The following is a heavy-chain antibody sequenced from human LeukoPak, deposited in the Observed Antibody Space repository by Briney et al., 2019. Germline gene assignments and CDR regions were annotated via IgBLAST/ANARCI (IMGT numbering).Heavy chain of an antibody. Sequence: GGSLRLSCAASGFTFSNAGMSWVRQAPGKGLEWVGRIKSKTDGGTTDYAAPVKGRFTISRDDSKNTLYLQMNSLKTEDTAVYYGTTDLVPITMIVVVDYWGQGSLVTVCS. J-gene: IGHJ4*02. CDR3: TTDLVPITMIVVVDY. CDR1: GFTFSNAG. D-gene: IGHD3-22*01. V-gene: IGHV3-15*01. CDR2: IKSKTDGGTT.